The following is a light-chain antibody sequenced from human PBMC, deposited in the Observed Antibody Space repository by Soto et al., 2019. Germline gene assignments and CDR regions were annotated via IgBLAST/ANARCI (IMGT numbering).Light chain of an antibody. Sequence: DIQMTQSPSTLSASVGDRVTITCRASQSINTWLAGYQQKPGKAPKLLIYKASSLGSGVPSRFSGSGSGTDFTLTISSLQHDDFAIYYCQQYNSHSSYTFGQGTTLEIK. V-gene: IGKV1-5*03. CDR3: QQYNSHSSYT. CDR1: QSINTW. CDR2: KAS. J-gene: IGKJ2*01.